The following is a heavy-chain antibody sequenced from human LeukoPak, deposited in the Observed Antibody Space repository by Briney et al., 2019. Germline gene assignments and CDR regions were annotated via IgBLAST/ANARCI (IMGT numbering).Heavy chain of an antibody. CDR2: ISGSGGST. D-gene: IGHD3-10*01. V-gene: IGHV3-23*01. CDR1: GFTFSSYA. Sequence: PGGSLRLSCAASGFTFSSYAMSWVRQAPGKGLEWVSAISGSGGSTYYADSVKGRFTISRDNSKNTLYLQMNSLRAEGTAVYYCAKQRGSGSYVSYYYYMDVWGKGTTVTVSS. CDR3: AKQRGSGSYVSYYYYMDV. J-gene: IGHJ6*03.